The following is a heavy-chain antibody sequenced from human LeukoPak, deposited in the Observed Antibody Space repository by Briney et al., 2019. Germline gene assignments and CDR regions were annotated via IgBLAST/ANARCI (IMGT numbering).Heavy chain of an antibody. J-gene: IGHJ4*02. CDR2: IYYSGST. V-gene: IGHV4-34*09. CDR1: GGSFSGYY. CDR3: ARDRHGYFDY. Sequence: PSETLSLTCAVYGGSFSGYYWSRIRQPPGKGLEWIGYIYYSGSTYYNPSLKSRVTISVDTSKNQFSLKLSSVTAADTAVYYCARDRHGYFDYWGQGTLVTVSS.